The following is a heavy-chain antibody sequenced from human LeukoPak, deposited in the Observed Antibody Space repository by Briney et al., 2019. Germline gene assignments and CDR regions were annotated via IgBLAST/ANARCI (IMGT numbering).Heavy chain of an antibody. D-gene: IGHD4-23*01. J-gene: IGHJ4*02. CDR2: INPNSGGT. Sequence: ASVKVSCKASGYTFTSYDINWVRQAPGQGLEWMGWINPNSGGTNYAQKFQGRVTMTSDTSISTAYMELSRLRSDNTAVYYCARDLYGGTSATFDYWGQGTLVTVSS. CDR3: ARDLYGGTSATFDY. V-gene: IGHV1-2*02. CDR1: GYTFTSYD.